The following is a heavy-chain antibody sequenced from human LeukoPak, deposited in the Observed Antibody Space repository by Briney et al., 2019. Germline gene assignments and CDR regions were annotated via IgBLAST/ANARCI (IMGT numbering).Heavy chain of an antibody. J-gene: IGHJ4*02. Sequence: GGSLRLSCAASGFTFSSYAMYWVRQAPGKGLEWVSGITNDGGTIYYEASVKGRFTISRDNSKNTLYLQMNSLRAEDTAIYYCATSTASFDYCGQGTLVTVSS. D-gene: IGHD6-6*01. V-gene: IGHV3-23*01. CDR1: GFTFSSYA. CDR3: ATSTASFDY. CDR2: ITNDGGTI.